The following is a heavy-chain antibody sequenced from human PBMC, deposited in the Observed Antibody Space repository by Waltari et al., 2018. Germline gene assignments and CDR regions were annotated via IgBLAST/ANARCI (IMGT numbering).Heavy chain of an antibody. Sequence: EVRLAESGGGLVKPGGSLRPPCTAPGFDFSAYDLNWVRQAPGTGLEWVSSIGGTHSNIFYADSVKGRFTVSRDNAKNSLYLQMDNLRAEDSGLYFCTRDLYGSGGDWFDPWGQGTLVTVSS. CDR3: TRDLYGSGGDWFDP. CDR2: IGGTHSNI. D-gene: IGHD3-10*01. J-gene: IGHJ5*02. CDR1: GFDFSAYD. V-gene: IGHV3-21*03.